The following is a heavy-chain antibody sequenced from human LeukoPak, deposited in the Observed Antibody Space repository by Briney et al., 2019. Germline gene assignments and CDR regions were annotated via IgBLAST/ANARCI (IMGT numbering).Heavy chain of an antibody. CDR3: AKGSQDYDFWSGYYT. V-gene: IGHV3-23*01. CDR1: GFTFSSYA. J-gene: IGHJ4*02. D-gene: IGHD3-3*01. Sequence: QPGGSLRLSCAASGFTFSSYARNWVRQAPGKGLEWVSAISGSGSSTYYADSVKGRFTISRDNSKNTVYLQMNSLRAEDTAVYYCAKGSQDYDFWSGYYTWGQGALVTVSS. CDR2: ISGSGSST.